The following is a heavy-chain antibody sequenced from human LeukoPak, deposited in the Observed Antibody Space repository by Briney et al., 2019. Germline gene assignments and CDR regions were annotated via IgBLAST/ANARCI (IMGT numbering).Heavy chain of an antibody. D-gene: IGHD2-2*01. CDR2: ISAYNGNT. J-gene: IGHJ6*03. Sequence: ASVKVSFKASGYTFTSYGISWVRQAPGQGLEWMGWISAYNGNTNYAQKLQGRVTMTTDTSTSTAYMELRSLRSDDTAVYYCARDGHIVVVPAAQKSYYYYYYMDVWGKGTTVTVSS. V-gene: IGHV1-18*01. CDR1: GYTFTSYG. CDR3: ARDGHIVVVPAAQKSYYYYYYMDV.